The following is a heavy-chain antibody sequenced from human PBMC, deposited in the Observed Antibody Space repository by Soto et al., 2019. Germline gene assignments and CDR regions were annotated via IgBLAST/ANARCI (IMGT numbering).Heavy chain of an antibody. V-gene: IGHV4-34*01. D-gene: IGHD6-13*01. Sequence: SETLSLTCAVYGGSFSGYYWSWIRQPPGKGLEWIGEINHSGSTNYNPSLKSRVTISVDTSKNQFSLKLSSVTAADTAVYYCARLRQLVRGYNWIDPWGQGTLVTVSS. CDR3: ARLRQLVRGYNWIDP. CDR2: INHSGST. J-gene: IGHJ5*02. CDR1: GGSFSGYY.